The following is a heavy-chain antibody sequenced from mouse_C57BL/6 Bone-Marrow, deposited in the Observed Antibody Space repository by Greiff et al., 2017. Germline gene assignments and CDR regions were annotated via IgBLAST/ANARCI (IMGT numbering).Heavy chain of an antibody. V-gene: IGHV1-82*01. CDR1: GYAFSSSW. D-gene: IGHD2-3*01. J-gene: IGHJ3*01. CDR3: ARRGNDGYYETDAFAY. CDR2: IYPGDGDT. Sequence: QVHVKQSGPELVKPGASVKISCKASGYAFSSSWMNWVKQRPGKGLEWIGRIYPGDGDTNYNGKFKGKATLTADKSSSTAYMQLSSLTSEDSAVYFCARRGNDGYYETDAFAYWGQGTLVTVSA.